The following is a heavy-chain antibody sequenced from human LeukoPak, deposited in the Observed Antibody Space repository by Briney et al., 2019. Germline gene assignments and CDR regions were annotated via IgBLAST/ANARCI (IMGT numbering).Heavy chain of an antibody. V-gene: IGHV4-34*01. Sequence: SETLSLTCAVYGGSFSGYYWSWIRQPPGKGLEWIGEINHSGSTNYNPSLKSRVTISVDTSKNQFSLKLSSVTAADTAVYYCARGGTRDYSGYDPKYDYWGQGTLVTVSS. D-gene: IGHD5-12*01. CDR1: GGSFSGYY. J-gene: IGHJ4*02. CDR3: ARGGTRDYSGYDPKYDY. CDR2: INHSGST.